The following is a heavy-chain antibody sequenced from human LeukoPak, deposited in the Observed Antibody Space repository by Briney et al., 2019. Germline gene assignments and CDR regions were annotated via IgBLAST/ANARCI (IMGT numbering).Heavy chain of an antibody. CDR3: AGQNGATIPQNVNNWFAP. J-gene: IGHJ5*02. CDR1: GGSISSYY. Sequence: SETLSLTCTASGGSISSYYWSWIRQPPGKGLEWIGYIYTSGSTNYNPSLKSRVTISVDTSKIPFSLKLSSVTAADTTVYYCAGQNGATIPQNVNNWFAPWGQGTLVTVSS. D-gene: IGHD5-24*01. V-gene: IGHV4-4*09. CDR2: IYTSGST.